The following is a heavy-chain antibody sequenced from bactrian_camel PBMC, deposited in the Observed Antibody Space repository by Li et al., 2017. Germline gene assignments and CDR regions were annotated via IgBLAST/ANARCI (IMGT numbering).Heavy chain of an antibody. D-gene: IGHD5*01. CDR2: LYTGGGSP. V-gene: IGHV3S32*01. CDR3: AADWTLKMGCGWPRAGATDVGY. J-gene: IGHJ6*01. CDR1: GYPYEAYC. Sequence: VQLVESGGGSVQAGGSLRLSCNASGYPYEAYCMGWFRQAPGKGREGVARLYTGGGSPYYDDSVKGRFTLSQGDAKNTLLLQMNNLNLEDTAMYYCAADWTLKMGCGWPRAGATDVGYWSQGTQVTVS.